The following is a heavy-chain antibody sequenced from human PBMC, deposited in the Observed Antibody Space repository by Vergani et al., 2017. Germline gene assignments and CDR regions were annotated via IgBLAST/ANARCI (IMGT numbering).Heavy chain of an antibody. CDR1: GYTLTELS. Sequence: QVQLVQSGAEVKKPGASVKVSCKVSGYTLTELSMHWVRQAPGKGLEWMGGFDPEDGETIYEQKFQGRVTMTEDTSTDTAYMELSSLRSEATAVYYCATDANRGPRDYYYYYMDVWGKGTTFTVSS. J-gene: IGHJ6*03. D-gene: IGHD1-14*01. CDR3: ATDANRGPRDYYYYYMDV. V-gene: IGHV1-24*01. CDR2: FDPEDGET.